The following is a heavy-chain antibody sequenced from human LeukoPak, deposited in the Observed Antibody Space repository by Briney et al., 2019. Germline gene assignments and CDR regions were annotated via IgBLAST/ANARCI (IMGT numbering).Heavy chain of an antibody. CDR3: ATVGASPRSFDY. J-gene: IGHJ4*02. CDR1: GGTFSSYA. V-gene: IGHV1-69*13. Sequence: SVKVSCKASGGTFSSYAISWVRQAPGQGLEWMGGIIPIFGTANYAQKFQGRVTITADESTSTAYMELSSLRSEDTAVYYCATVGASPRSFDYWGQGTLVTVSS. CDR2: IIPIFGTA.